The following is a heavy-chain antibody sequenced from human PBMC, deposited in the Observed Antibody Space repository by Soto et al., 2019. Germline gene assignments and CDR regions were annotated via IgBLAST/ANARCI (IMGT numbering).Heavy chain of an antibody. CDR2: IHYSGNT. CDR1: GGSITINNYY. Sequence: QVQLQESGPGLVKPSQTLSLTCTVSGGSITINNYYWTWIRQHPGKGLEWIGYIHYSGNTYYNPSLKSRVILSVDTSKNQFSLKVNSVTAADTAVYYCASGRLVRGIIDCDYWGQGTLVTVSS. J-gene: IGHJ4*02. D-gene: IGHD3-22*01. V-gene: IGHV4-31*03. CDR3: ASGRLVRGIIDCDY.